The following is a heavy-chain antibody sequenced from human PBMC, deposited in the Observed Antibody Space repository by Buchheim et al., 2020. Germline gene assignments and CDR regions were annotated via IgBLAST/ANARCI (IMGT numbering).Heavy chain of an antibody. CDR2: ISSSSSTI. CDR1: GFTFSSYS. J-gene: IGHJ4*02. D-gene: IGHD3-16*02. Sequence: EVQLVESGGGLVQPGGSLRLSCAAPGFTFSSYSMNWVRQAPGKGLEWVSYISSSSSTIYYADSVKGRFTISRDNAKNSLSLQMNSLRAEDTAVYYCARNTFGGVIVYLDYWGQGTL. V-gene: IGHV3-48*01. CDR3: ARNTFGGVIVYLDY.